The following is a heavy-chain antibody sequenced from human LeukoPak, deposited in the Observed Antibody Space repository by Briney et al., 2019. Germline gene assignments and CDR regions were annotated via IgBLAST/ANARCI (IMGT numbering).Heavy chain of an antibody. CDR2: IYYSGST. CDR1: GGSISSYY. Sequence: SETLSLTCTVSGGSISSYYWSWIRQPPGKGLEWIGYIYYSGSTNYNPSLKSRVTISVDTSKNQFSLKLSSVTAADTAVYYCARDHPPNWYFDLWGRGTLVTVSS. J-gene: IGHJ2*01. CDR3: ARDHPPNWYFDL. V-gene: IGHV4-59*01.